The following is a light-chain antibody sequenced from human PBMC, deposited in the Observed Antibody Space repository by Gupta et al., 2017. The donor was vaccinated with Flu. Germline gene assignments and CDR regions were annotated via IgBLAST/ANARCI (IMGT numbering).Light chain of an antibody. Sequence: SSLSASVVDRVTITCRASQSISNYLNWYKQKPWEAPKLLVYAASSWQSGVPSRFSGSGYGTDVSLTISIRQPEDCASYSCQQSYSNPLLTFGHGTKVDIK. CDR3: QQSYSNPLLT. CDR2: AAS. CDR1: QSISNY. J-gene: IGKJ1*01. V-gene: IGKV1-39*01.